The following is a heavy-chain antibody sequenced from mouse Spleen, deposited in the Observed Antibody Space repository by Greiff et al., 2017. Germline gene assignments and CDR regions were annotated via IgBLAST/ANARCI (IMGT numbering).Heavy chain of an antibody. V-gene: IGHV5-9*04. J-gene: IGHJ4*01. D-gene: IGHD2-14*01. CDR2: ISSGGGST. CDR1: GFTFSSYY. Sequence: EVKVVESGGGLVKLGGSLKLSCAASGFTFSSYYMSWVRQTPEKRLEWVATISSGGGSTYYPDSVKGRFTISRDNAKNTLYLQMSSLNSEDTAVYYCARMYDEAMDYWGQGTSVTVSS. CDR3: ARMYDEAMDY.